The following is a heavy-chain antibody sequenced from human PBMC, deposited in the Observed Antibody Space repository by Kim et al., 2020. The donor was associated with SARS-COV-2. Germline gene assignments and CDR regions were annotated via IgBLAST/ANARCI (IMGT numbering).Heavy chain of an antibody. CDR1: GGSISSYY. J-gene: IGHJ4*02. CDR2: IYYSGST. V-gene: IGHV4-59*01. CDR3: ARINGYKNFDY. D-gene: IGHD5-12*01. Sequence: SETLSLTCTVSGGSISSYYWSWIRQPPGKGLEWIGYIYYSGSTNYNPSLKSRVTISVDTSKNKFSLKLSSVTAADTAVYYCARINGYKNFDYWGQGTLVTVSS.